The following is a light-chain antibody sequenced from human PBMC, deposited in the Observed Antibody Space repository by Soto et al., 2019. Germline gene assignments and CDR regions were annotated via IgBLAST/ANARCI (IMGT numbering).Light chain of an antibody. Sequence: QSALTQPASVSGSPGQSITISCSGTSSDVCGYNYVSWYQQHPGKAPKLMIFDVSDRPSGVSTRFSGSKSGSTASLTISGLQAEDEADYYCSSYASTTSEVLFGGGTKLTVL. V-gene: IGLV2-14*03. J-gene: IGLJ2*01. CDR3: SSYASTTSEVL. CDR1: SSDVCGYNY. CDR2: DVS.